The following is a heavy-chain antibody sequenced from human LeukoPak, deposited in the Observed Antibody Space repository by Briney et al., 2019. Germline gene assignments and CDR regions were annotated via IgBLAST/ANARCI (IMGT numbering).Heavy chain of an antibody. Sequence: ASVKVSCKASGYTFTSYGISWVRQAPGQGLEWMGWVSAYNGNTNYAQKLQGRVTMTRDTSTSTVYMELSSLRSEDTAVYYCARDRIAAHPIDYWGQGTLVTVSS. CDR1: GYTFTSYG. D-gene: IGHD6-13*01. CDR2: VSAYNGNT. CDR3: ARDRIAAHPIDY. V-gene: IGHV1-18*01. J-gene: IGHJ4*02.